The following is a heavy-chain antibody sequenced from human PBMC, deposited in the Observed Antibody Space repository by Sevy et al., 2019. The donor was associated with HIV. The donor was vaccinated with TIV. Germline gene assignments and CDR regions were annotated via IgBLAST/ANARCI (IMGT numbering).Heavy chain of an antibody. CDR1: GYTFTGQY. CDR2: INPNSGNT. Sequence: ASVKVSCKASGYTFTGQYIHWVRQAPGQGLEWMGWINPNSGNTNYAQEFQGRVTMTRDTSISTAYMELSGQKSDDTAVYYCSRDLRLRGYSYGCFDYWGQGTLVTVSS. V-gene: IGHV1-2*02. D-gene: IGHD5-18*01. J-gene: IGHJ4*02. CDR3: SRDLRLRGYSYGCFDY.